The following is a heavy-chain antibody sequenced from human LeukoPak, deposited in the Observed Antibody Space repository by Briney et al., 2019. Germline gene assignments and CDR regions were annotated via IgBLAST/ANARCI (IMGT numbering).Heavy chain of an antibody. CDR2: IIPIFGTA. J-gene: IGHJ6*03. V-gene: IGHV1-69*13. CDR1: GYTFTSYG. D-gene: IGHD3-22*01. Sequence: SVKVSCKASGYTFTSYGISWVRQAPGQGLEWMGGIIPIFGTANYAQKFQGRVTITADESTTTAYMDLSSLRSEDTAVYYCARDPPYFYDTKDYMDVWGKGTTVTVSS. CDR3: ARDPPYFYDTKDYMDV.